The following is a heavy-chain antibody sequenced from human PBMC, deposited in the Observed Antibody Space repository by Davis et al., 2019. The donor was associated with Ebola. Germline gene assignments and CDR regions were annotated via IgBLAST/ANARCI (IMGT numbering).Heavy chain of an antibody. CDR1: GFTFSSYS. J-gene: IGHJ5*02. V-gene: IGHV3-48*02. D-gene: IGHD3-22*01. CDR3: ARDHYDSSAHNWFDP. CDR2: ISSSSSTI. Sequence: GESLKISCAASGFTFSSYSMNWVRQAPGKGLEWVSYISSSSSTIYYADSVKGRFTISRDNAKNSLYLQMNSLRDEDTAVYYCARDHYDSSAHNWFDPWGQGTLVTVSS.